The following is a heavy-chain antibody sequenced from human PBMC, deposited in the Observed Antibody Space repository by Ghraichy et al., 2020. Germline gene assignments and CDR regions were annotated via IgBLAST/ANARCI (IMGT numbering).Heavy chain of an antibody. CDR2: VYSGGAT. Sequence: GGSLRLSCAASGFTVSTNYMNWVRQTPGKGLEWVSVVYSGGATKIADSVKGRCTVSRDISKNTLYLQMKSLRVEDTAVYYCARELRVYGMDVWGQGTTVTVSS. J-gene: IGHJ6*02. CDR3: ARELRVYGMDV. V-gene: IGHV3-53*01. D-gene: IGHD3-16*01. CDR1: GFTVSTNY.